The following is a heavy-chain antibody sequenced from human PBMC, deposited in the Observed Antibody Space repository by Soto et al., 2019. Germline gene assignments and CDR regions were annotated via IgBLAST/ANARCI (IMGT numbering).Heavy chain of an antibody. V-gene: IGHV3-23*01. D-gene: IGHD2-8*01. J-gene: IGHJ4*02. CDR1: GFTFSSYA. Sequence: GGSLRLSCAASGFTFSSYAMSWVRQAPGKGLEWVSGILGSGGSTHYADSVKGRFTISRDNSKNTLYLQMNSLRAEDTAMYYCARDQQDVVLMVYGIPYYFDYWGQGTLVTVSS. CDR3: ARDQQDVVLMVYGIPYYFDY. CDR2: ILGSGGST.